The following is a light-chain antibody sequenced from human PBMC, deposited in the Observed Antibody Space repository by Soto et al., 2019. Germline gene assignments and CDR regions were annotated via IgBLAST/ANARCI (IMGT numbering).Light chain of an antibody. Sequence: QSALTQPRSVSGSPGQSVTISCTGTSSDVSGYNYVSWYQQHPGKAPKLMIYAVSKRPSGVPDRFSGSKSGNTASLTISGLQAEDEADYYCCSYAGSYVFGTGTKLTVL. CDR2: AVS. CDR3: CSYAGSYV. V-gene: IGLV2-11*01. J-gene: IGLJ1*01. CDR1: SSDVSGYNY.